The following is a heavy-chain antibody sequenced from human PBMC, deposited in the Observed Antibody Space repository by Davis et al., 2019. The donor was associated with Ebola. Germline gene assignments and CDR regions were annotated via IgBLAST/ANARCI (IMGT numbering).Heavy chain of an antibody. V-gene: IGHV3-48*03. D-gene: IGHD1-26*01. CDR2: ISSSGSTI. J-gene: IGHJ6*02. Sequence: GESLKISCAASGFTFSSTAMSWVRQAPGKGLEWVSYISSSGSTIYYADSVKGRFTISRDNAKNSLYLQMNSLRAEDTAVYYCARDEATSGSYGDYYYYYGMDVWGQGTTVTVSS. CDR1: GFTFSSTA. CDR3: ARDEATSGSYGDYYYYYGMDV.